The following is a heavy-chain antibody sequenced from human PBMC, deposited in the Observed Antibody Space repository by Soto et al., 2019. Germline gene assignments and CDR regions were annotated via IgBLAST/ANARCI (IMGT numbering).Heavy chain of an antibody. CDR3: ARDSEDDAFDI. J-gene: IGHJ3*02. CDR1: GGTFSSYA. Sequence: GASVKVSCKASGGTFSSYAISWVRQAPGQGLEWMGGIIPIFGTANYAQKFQGWVTMTRDTSISTAYMELSRLRSDDTAVYYCARDSEDDAFDIWGQGTMVTVSS. V-gene: IGHV1-69*05. CDR2: IIPIFGTA.